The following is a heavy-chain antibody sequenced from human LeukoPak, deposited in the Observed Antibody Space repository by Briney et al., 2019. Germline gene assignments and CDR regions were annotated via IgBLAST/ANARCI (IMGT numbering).Heavy chain of an antibody. CDR2: ISSSSNTI. CDR3: ARDILTKQAYSGYDN. V-gene: IGHV3-48*02. CDR1: GFTLSSYS. J-gene: IGHJ4*02. D-gene: IGHD5-12*01. Sequence: GGSLRLSCAASGFTLSSYSMNWVRQAPGKGLEWVSYISSSSNTIYYADSVKGRFTISRDNAKNSLYLQMNSLRDEDTAVYYCARDILTKQAYSGYDNWGQGTLVTVSS.